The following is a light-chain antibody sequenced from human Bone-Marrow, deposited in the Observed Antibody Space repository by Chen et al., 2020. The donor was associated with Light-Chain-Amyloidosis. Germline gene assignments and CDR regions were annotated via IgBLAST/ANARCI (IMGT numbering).Light chain of an antibody. Sequence: SYALTQPPSLSVSPGQTARITCSGDDLPTKYAYWYHQKPGQAPVLVIHRDTERPSGISERFSGSSSGTTATLTISGVQAEDEADYHCQSADSSGTYEVIFGGGTKLTVL. CDR2: RDT. V-gene: IGLV3-25*03. J-gene: IGLJ2*01. CDR1: DLPTKY. CDR3: QSADSSGTYEVI.